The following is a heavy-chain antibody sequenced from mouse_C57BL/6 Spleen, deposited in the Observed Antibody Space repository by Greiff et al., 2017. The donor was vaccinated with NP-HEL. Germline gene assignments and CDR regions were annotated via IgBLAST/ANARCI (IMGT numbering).Heavy chain of an antibody. CDR1: GFTFSNYW. V-gene: IGHV6-3*01. J-gene: IGHJ1*03. Sequence: EVQLVESGGGLVQPGGSMKLSCVASGFTFSNYWMNWVRQSPEKGLEWVAQIRLKSDNYATHYAESVKGRFTISRDDSKSSVYLQMNNLRAEDTGIYYCTGGHYGSFYWYFDVWGTGTTVTVSS. D-gene: IGHD1-1*01. CDR2: IRLKSDNYAT. CDR3: TGGHYGSFYWYFDV.